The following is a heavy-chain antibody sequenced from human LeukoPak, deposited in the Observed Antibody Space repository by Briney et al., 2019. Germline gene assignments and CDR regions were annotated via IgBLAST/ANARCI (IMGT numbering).Heavy chain of an antibody. D-gene: IGHD6-25*01. CDR1: GYNFTSYG. Sequence: GASVKVSCKASGYNFTSYGINWVRQATGQGLEWMGWMNPNSGNTGYAQKFQGRVTMTRNTSISTAYMELSSLRSEDTAVCYCARMTIAATIDHNWFDPWGQGTLVTVSS. CDR3: ARMTIAATIDHNWFDP. CDR2: MNPNSGNT. V-gene: IGHV1-8*02. J-gene: IGHJ5*02.